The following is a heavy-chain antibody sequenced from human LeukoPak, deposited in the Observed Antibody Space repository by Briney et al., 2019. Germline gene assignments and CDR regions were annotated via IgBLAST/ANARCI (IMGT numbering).Heavy chain of an antibody. CDR3: ASDYSGSGTFGSYFDY. V-gene: IGHV3-33*08. CDR1: GFTFSSYA. D-gene: IGHD3-10*01. J-gene: IGHJ4*02. CDR2: IWYDGTSK. Sequence: PGGSLRLSCAASGFTFSSYAMHWVRQAPGKGLEWVAVIWYDGTSKYYADSVKGRFTISRDNSKNMLYLQMNSLRAEDTAVYYCASDYSGSGTFGSYFDYWGQGTLVTVSS.